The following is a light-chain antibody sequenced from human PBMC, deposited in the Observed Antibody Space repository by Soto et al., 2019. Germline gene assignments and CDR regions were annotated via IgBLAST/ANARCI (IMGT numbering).Light chain of an antibody. CDR2: DVT. J-gene: IGLJ1*01. V-gene: IGLV2-14*03. CDR3: ISFTSRHIYV. Sequence: QSFLTQPASVSGSPGQSITISCTGTSSDVGGYNYVSWYQQHPGRAPKLIIYDVTNRPSGISNRFSGSKSGNTASLTISGLQTEDEADYYCISFTSRHIYVFGTGTKVTV. CDR1: SSDVGGYNY.